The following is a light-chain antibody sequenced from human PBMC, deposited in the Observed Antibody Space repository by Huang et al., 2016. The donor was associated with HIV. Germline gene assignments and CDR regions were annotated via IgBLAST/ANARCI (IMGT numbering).Light chain of an antibody. CDR3: MQALQTPV. V-gene: IGKV2-28*01. CDR2: VGS. J-gene: IGKJ3*01. CDR1: QSLLHRNGYNY. Sequence: EIVMTQSPLSLPVTPGEPASISCRSRQSLLHRNGYNYLDWYLQKPGQSLQLRIYVGSNRASGVPDRFSGSGSGTDFTLKISRVEAEDVGIYYCMQALQTPVFGPGTRVDIK.